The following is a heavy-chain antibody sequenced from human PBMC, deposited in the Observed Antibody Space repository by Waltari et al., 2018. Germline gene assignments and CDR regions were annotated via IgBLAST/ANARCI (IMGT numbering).Heavy chain of an antibody. V-gene: IGHV3-7*01. Sequence: EVQLVESGGGLVQPGGSLRLSCAASGFTFSSYAMSWVRQAPGKGLEWVANIQEDGSEKNYVDSVKGRFTISRDNAKNSLYLQMNSLRAEDTAVYFCARDNSSSWYFFDYWGQGTVVTVSS. D-gene: IGHD6-13*01. J-gene: IGHJ4*02. CDR3: ARDNSSSWYFFDY. CDR2: IQEDGSEK. CDR1: GFTFSSYA.